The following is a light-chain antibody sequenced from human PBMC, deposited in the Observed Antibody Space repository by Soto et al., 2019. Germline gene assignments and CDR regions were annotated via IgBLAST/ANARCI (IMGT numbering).Light chain of an antibody. CDR2: GAS. CDR3: QQYVSSVT. V-gene: IGKV3-20*01. J-gene: IGKJ1*01. CDR1: QSVDSSF. Sequence: EIVLTQSPGSLSLSPGERATLSCRASQSVDSSFFAWYQQKPGQAPRLLIYGASNRATGIPDRFSGRGSGTVFTLTITGLEPDDFAVYYCQQYVSSVTFGQGTKVEIK.